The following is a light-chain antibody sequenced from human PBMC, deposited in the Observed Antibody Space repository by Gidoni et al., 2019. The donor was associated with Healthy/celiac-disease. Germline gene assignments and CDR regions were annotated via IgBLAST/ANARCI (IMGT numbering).Light chain of an antibody. CDR2: DAS. V-gene: IGKV3-11*01. CDR3: QQRSNVAGS. CDR1: QSVSSY. Sequence: EIVLTQSPATLSLSPGERATLSCRASQSVSSYLAWYQQKPGQAPRLLIYDASNRATGIPARFSGSGSGTDFTLPIRSLEPEDFAVYYCQQRSNVAGSFGQGTKLEIK. J-gene: IGKJ2*04.